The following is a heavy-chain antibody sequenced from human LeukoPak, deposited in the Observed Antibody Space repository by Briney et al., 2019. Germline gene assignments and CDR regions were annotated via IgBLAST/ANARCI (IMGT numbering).Heavy chain of an antibody. CDR2: ISSNGGST. D-gene: IGHD3-10*01. Sequence: GGSLRLSCSASEFTISSYVMHWVRQAPGKGLEYVSVISSNGGSTYYADSVKGRFTISRDNSKNTLYLQMSSLRTEDTAVYYCGGSPDYWGQGTLVTVSS. V-gene: IGHV3-64D*06. CDR1: EFTISSYV. CDR3: GGSPDY. J-gene: IGHJ4*02.